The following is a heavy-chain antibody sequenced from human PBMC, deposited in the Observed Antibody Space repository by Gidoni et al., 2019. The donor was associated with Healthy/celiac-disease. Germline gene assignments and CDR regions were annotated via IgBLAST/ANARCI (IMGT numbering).Heavy chain of an antibody. D-gene: IGHD6-13*01. J-gene: IGHJ4*02. CDR2: ISYSGRT. CDR1: GGSISSGGYY. V-gene: IGHV4-31*03. CDR3: ARGVAAVDY. Sequence: QVQLQESGPGLVKXXXTLSLTCTVSGGSISSGGYYWSWIPQHPGKGLEWIGDISYSGRTYYNPSLKSRVTISVDTSKNQFSLKLSSVTAADTAVYYCARGVAAVDYWGQGTLVTVSS.